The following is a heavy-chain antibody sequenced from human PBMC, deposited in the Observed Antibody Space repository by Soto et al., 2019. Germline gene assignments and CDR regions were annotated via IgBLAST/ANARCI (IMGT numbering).Heavy chain of an antibody. D-gene: IGHD6-13*01. CDR1: SDSITSRNW. V-gene: IGHV4-4*02. CDR2: VYHSGTT. CDR3: ARGFTSSNSSHSDS. Sequence: QVQLQESGPGLVKPSGTLSLTCTVSSDSITSRNWWTWVRQPPGKGLEWIGEVYHSGTTHYNPSLKRRVTSSVKKSKNQFSLKMDSVTAADTAHYYCARGFTSSNSSHSDSWGQGTLVIVSS. J-gene: IGHJ4*02.